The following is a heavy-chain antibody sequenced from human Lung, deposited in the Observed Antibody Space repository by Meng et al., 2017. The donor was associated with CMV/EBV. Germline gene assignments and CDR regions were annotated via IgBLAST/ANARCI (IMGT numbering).Heavy chain of an antibody. J-gene: IGHJ5*02. CDR1: GYTFTGYY. D-gene: IGHD5-18*01. CDR3: ARFVDTAMATGWFDP. V-gene: IGHV1-2*02. CDR2: INPNSGGT. Sequence: GYTFTGYYMHWVRQDPGQGLEWMGWINPNSGGTNYAQKFQGRVTMTRDTSISTAYMELSRLRSDDTAVYYCARFVDTAMATGWFDPWGQGTLVTVSS.